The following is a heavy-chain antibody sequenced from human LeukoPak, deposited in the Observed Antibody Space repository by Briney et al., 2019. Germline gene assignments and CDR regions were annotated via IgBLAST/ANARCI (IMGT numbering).Heavy chain of an antibody. CDR3: ARGRPHGNDY. D-gene: IGHD4-23*01. CDR1: GFTFSGYG. J-gene: IGHJ4*02. V-gene: IGHV3-30*03. CDR2: ISYDGSNT. Sequence: GRSLRLSCTASGFTFSGYGMHWVRQAPGMGLEWVAIISYDGSNTFYGDSVKGRFSISRDNAKNTLYLQMNSLRVEDTAVYYCARGRPHGNDYWGQGTLVTVSS.